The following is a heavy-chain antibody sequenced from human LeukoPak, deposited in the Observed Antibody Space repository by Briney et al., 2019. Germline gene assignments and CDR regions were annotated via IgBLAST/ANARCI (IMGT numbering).Heavy chain of an antibody. D-gene: IGHD2-15*01. CDR2: IKQDGSEK. CDR3: AKDKDTPATAQHQRGYFES. J-gene: IGHJ4*02. V-gene: IGHV3-7*01. CDR1: GFTFSSYW. Sequence: GGSLRLSCAASGFTFSSYWMTWVRQAPGKGLEWVANIKQDGSEKYYVDSVKGRFTISRDNSKNTLDLQMNSLRVEDTAVYFCAKDKDTPATAQHQRGYFESWGQGTLVTVSS.